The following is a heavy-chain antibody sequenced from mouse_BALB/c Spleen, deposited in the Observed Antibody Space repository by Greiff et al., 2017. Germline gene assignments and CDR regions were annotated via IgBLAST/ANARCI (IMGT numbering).Heavy chain of an antibody. CDR3: ARDGGDY. CDR2: ISSGGSYT. Sequence: EVKVVESGGGLVKPGGSLKLSCAASGFTFSSYAMSWVRQSPEKRLEWVAEISSGGSYTYYPDTVTGRFTISRDNAKNTLYLEMSSLRSEDTAMYYCARDGGDYWGQGTSVTVSS. J-gene: IGHJ4*01. V-gene: IGHV5-9-4*01. CDR1: GFTFSSYA.